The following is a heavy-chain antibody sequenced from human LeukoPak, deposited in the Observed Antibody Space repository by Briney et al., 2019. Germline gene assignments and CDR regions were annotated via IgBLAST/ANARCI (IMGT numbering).Heavy chain of an antibody. CDR2: ISSSSTI. CDR3: ARDDVGASAN. D-gene: IGHD1-26*01. J-gene: IGHJ4*02. CDR1: GFTFSSYS. Sequence: GGSLRLSCAASGFTFSSYSMNWVRQAPGKGLEWVSYISSSSTIYYADSVKGRFTISRDNAKNSLYLQMNSLRAEDTAVYYCARDDVGASANWGQGTLVTVSS. V-gene: IGHV3-48*01.